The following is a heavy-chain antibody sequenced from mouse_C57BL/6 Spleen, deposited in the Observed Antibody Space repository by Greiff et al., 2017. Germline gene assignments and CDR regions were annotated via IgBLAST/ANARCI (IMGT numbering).Heavy chain of an antibody. CDR3: ARGAQATLYYFDY. V-gene: IGHV1-63*01. D-gene: IGHD3-2*02. CDR1: GYTFTNYW. J-gene: IGHJ2*01. CDR2: IYPGGGYT. Sequence: VMLVESGAELVRPGTSVKMSCKASGYTFTNYWIGWAKQRPGHGLEWIGDIYPGGGYTNYNEKFKGKATLTADKSSSTAYMQFSSLTSEDSAIYYCARGAQATLYYFDYWGQGTTLTVAS.